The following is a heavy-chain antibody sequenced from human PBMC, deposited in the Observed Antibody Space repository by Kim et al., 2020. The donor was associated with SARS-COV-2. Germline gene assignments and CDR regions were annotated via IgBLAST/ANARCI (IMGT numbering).Heavy chain of an antibody. CDR1: GGSISSYY. V-gene: IGHV4-59*08. J-gene: IGHJ6*02. CDR3: ARYREDYGDYDPDVGYYGMDV. D-gene: IGHD4-17*01. CDR2: IYYSGST. Sequence: ETLSLTCTVSGGSISSYYWSWIRQPPGKGLEWIGYIYYSGSTNYNPSLKSRVTISVDTSKNQFSLKLSSVTAADTAVYYCARYREDYGDYDPDVGYYGMDVWGQGTTVTVSS.